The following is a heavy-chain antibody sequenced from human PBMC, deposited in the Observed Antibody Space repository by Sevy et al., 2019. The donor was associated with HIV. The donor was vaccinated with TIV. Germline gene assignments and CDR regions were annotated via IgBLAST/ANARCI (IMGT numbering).Heavy chain of an antibody. CDR3: ARLHPGEEAGGWFDP. Sequence: SKTLSLTCTVSGDSIISSHYSWGWIRQPPGKGLEWIGTFSYSGSAYYSPSLKSRVTISVDTSTNHFSLKLTSVTAADTSVYYCARLHPGEEAGGWFDPWGQGTLVTVSS. V-gene: IGHV4-39*02. J-gene: IGHJ5*02. D-gene: IGHD3-16*01. CDR2: FSYSGSA. CDR1: GDSIISSHYS.